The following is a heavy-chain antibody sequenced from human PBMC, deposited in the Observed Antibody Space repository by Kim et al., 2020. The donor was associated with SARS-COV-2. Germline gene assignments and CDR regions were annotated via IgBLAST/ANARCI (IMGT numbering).Heavy chain of an antibody. J-gene: IGHJ6*02. CDR1: GFTVSGNY. V-gene: IGHV3-53*01. Sequence: GGSLRLSCVVSGFTVSGNYMNWVRQAPGKGLEWVSSMYSGGNIYYADFVKGRFTISRDNSKITLYIQLNSLTAEDTAVYYCALDLGFCNTNNCLLLRTKYYGLDVWGQETTVTVS. CDR2: MYSGGNI. D-gene: IGHD2-2*03. CDR3: ALDLGFCNTNNCLLLRTKYYGLDV.